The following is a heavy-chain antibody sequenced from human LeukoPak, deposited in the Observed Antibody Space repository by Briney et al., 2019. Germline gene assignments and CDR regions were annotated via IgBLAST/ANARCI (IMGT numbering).Heavy chain of an antibody. Sequence: SETLSLTCTVSGGSISSYYWSWIRQPPGKGLEWIGYIYYSGSTNYNPSLKSRVTISVDTSKNQFSLKLSSVTAADTAVYYCATCSSTSCYGFAFDYWGQGTLVTVS. D-gene: IGHD2-2*01. V-gene: IGHV4-59*01. J-gene: IGHJ4*02. CDR1: GGSISSYY. CDR3: ATCSSTSCYGFAFDY. CDR2: IYYSGST.